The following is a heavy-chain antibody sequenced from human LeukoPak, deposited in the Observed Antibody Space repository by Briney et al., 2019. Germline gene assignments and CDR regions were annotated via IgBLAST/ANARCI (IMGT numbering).Heavy chain of an antibody. D-gene: IGHD6-19*01. CDR1: GYTFTGYY. Sequence: ASVKVSCKASGYTFTGYYMHWVRQAPGQGLEWMGWINPNSGGTNYAQKFQGRVTMTRDTSISTAYMELSRLRSDDTAVYYCAREYLAVAGLSFDYRGQGTLVTASS. J-gene: IGHJ4*02. CDR3: AREYLAVAGLSFDY. V-gene: IGHV1-2*02. CDR2: INPNSGGT.